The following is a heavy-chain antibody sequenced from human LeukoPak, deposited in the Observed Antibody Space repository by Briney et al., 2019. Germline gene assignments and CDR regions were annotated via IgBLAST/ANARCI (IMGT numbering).Heavy chain of an antibody. CDR1: GGTFSSYA. J-gene: IGHJ4*02. CDR3: ARDPPEYSGSYYGY. V-gene: IGHV1-69*05. D-gene: IGHD1-26*01. CDR2: IIPIFSTA. Sequence: SVKVSCKASGGTFSSYAISWVRQAPGQGLEWMGRIIPIFSTANYAQKFQGRVTITTDESTSTAYMELSSLRSEDTAVYYCARDPPEYSGSYYGYWGQGTLVTVSS.